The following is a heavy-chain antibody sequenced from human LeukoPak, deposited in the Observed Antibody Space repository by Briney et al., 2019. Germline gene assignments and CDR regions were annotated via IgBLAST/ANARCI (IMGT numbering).Heavy chain of an antibody. CDR2: INNSGTT. V-gene: IGHV4-34*01. CDR1: GGSFSGYY. D-gene: IGHD6-25*01. CDR3: ASSRGYTSGLWYYYMDV. J-gene: IGHJ6*03. Sequence: KPSETLSLTCAVYGGSFSGYYWSWIRQPPGKGLEWIAEINNSGTTNYNPSLKGRVTISVDTSKNQFSLKLSSVTAADTAAYYCASSRGYTSGLWYYYMDVWDKGTTVTVSS.